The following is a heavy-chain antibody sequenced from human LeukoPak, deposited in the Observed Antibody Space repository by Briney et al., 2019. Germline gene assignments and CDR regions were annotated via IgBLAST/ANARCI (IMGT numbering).Heavy chain of an antibody. Sequence: GGSLRLSCAASGFTFSNYSMNWVRQAPGKGLEWVSSISSGGSSIYNADSVKGRFTISRDNTKNSLYLQMDSLRAEDTALYYCAKGSGYSSSWEDYWGQGTLVTVSS. J-gene: IGHJ4*02. CDR1: GFTFSNYS. CDR3: AKGSGYSSSWEDY. V-gene: IGHV3-21*04. D-gene: IGHD6-13*01. CDR2: ISSGGSSI.